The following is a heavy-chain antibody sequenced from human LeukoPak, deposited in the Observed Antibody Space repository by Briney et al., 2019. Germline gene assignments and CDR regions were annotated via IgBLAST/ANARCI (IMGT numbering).Heavy chain of an antibody. J-gene: IGHJ4*02. Sequence: SETLSLTCTVSGGSISTSSYYWGWVRQPPGKGLEWIGNIFYSGSTYYSPSLKSRVTISLDTSRNQFSLKLNSVTAADTAVYYCARVRNDNFDYWGQGTLVTVSS. CDR3: ARVRNDNFDY. CDR1: GGSISTSSYY. CDR2: IFYSGST. D-gene: IGHD1-1*01. V-gene: IGHV4-39*07.